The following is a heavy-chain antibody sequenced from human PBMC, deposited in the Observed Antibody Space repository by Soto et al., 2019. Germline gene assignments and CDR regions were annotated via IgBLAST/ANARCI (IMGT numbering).Heavy chain of an antibody. V-gene: IGHV3-30-3*01. Sequence: QVQVVESGGGVVQPGTSLRLSCAASGFTFSVSAIHWVRQAPGKGLEWVAVISSDGSHQYYADSMRGRFTISRDNPKNTLYLQMNSLRAEDTAVYYCARPYCRSTRCYLYYYGMDVWGPETTVTVSS. J-gene: IGHJ6*02. CDR3: ARPYCRSTRCYLYYYGMDV. D-gene: IGHD2-2*01. CDR1: GFTFSVSA. CDR2: ISSDGSHQ.